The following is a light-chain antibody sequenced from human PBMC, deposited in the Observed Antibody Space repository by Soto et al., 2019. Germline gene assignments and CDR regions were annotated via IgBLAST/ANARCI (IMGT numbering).Light chain of an antibody. CDR3: QQYNQWPPYT. J-gene: IGKJ2*01. Sequence: EIVMTQSPATLSVSPGERATLSCRASQSVGRTLAWYQQKPGQSPRLLVYGASTRANGTPDRFRGSGSGTEFTLTISSLQSEDVAVYYCQQYNQWPPYTFGQGTKVDIK. V-gene: IGKV3-15*01. CDR1: QSVGRT. CDR2: GAS.